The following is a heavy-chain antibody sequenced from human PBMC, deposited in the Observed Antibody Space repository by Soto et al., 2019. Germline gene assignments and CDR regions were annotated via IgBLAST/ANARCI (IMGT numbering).Heavy chain of an antibody. CDR2: INHSGST. Sequence: TLSLTCTVSDASIRGYYWSWIRQPPGKGLEWIGEINHSGSTNYNPSLKSRVTISVDTSKNQFSLKLSSVTAADTAVYYCACQVVGATRDFDYWGQGTLVTVSS. J-gene: IGHJ4*02. D-gene: IGHD1-26*01. CDR1: DASIRGYY. V-gene: IGHV4-34*01. CDR3: ACQVVGATRDFDY.